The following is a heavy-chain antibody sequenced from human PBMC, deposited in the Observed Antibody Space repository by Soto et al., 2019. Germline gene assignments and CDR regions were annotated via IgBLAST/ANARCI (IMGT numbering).Heavy chain of an antibody. CDR2: ISSSSSYI. J-gene: IGHJ3*02. D-gene: IGHD2-15*01. Sequence: EVQLVEPGGGLVKPGGSLRLSCAASGFTFSSYSMNWVRQAPGKGLEWVSSISSSSSYIYYADSVKGRFTISRDNAKNSLYLQMNSLRAEDTAVYYCARTLTFYCSGGSCYPTVVAFDIWGQGTMVTVSS. CDR1: GFTFSSYS. CDR3: ARTLTFYCSGGSCYPTVVAFDI. V-gene: IGHV3-21*01.